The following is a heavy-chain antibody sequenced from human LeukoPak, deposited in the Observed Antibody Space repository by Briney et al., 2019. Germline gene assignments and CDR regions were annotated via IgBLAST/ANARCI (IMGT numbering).Heavy chain of an antibody. J-gene: IGHJ4*02. V-gene: IGHV3-66*01. CDR2: IYSGGNT. Sequence: GGSLRLSCAASGFTVSSNYMSWVRQAPGKGLEWVSVIYSGGNTYYADSVRGRFTISRDNSKNTLYLQMNSLRAEDTAVYYCARDSRGSSWFFGYWGQGALVTVSS. D-gene: IGHD6-13*01. CDR1: GFTVSSNY. CDR3: ARDSRGSSWFFGY.